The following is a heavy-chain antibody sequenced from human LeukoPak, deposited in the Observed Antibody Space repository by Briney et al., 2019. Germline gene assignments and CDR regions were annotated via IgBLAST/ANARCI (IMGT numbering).Heavy chain of an antibody. CDR2: ISSSGRTF. CDR1: GFTFSSYE. Sequence: GGSLRFSCAASGFTFSSYEMNWVRQAPGKGLEWVSYISSSGRTFYYADSVKGRLTISRDNGKNSLYLQMNSLRVEDTAVYYCARDSRGSSWFFDYWGQGALVTVSS. J-gene: IGHJ4*02. CDR3: ARDSRGSSWFFDY. V-gene: IGHV3-48*03. D-gene: IGHD6-13*01.